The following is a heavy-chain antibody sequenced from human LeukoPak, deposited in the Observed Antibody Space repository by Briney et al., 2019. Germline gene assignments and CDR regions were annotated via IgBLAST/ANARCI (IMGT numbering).Heavy chain of an antibody. J-gene: IGHJ4*02. D-gene: IGHD6-13*01. V-gene: IGHV3-23*01. Sequence: AGGSLRLSCVASGFTFSNYAMNWVRQAPGKGLEWVSGVSGGGSSTYYADSVKGRFTISRDNSKIMLYLQMNSLRAEDTAVYYCAKDLYTSRYACCFDYWGQGTLVTVSS. CDR2: VSGGGSST. CDR1: GFTFSNYA. CDR3: AKDLYTSRYACCFDY.